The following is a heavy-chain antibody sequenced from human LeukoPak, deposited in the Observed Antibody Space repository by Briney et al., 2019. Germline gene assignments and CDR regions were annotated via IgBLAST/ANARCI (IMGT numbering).Heavy chain of an antibody. CDR2: IYYSGST. Sequence: SETLSLTCTVFGGSISSSSHYWGWIRQPPGKGLEWIGTIYYSGSTYYNPSLKSRVTISEDTSKNQFSLKLSSVTAADTAVYYCARISMTTVAHENAYYYYGIDVWGQGTTVTVSS. CDR1: GGSISSSSHY. D-gene: IGHD4-23*01. J-gene: IGHJ6*02. V-gene: IGHV4-39*01. CDR3: ARISMTTVAHENAYYYYGIDV.